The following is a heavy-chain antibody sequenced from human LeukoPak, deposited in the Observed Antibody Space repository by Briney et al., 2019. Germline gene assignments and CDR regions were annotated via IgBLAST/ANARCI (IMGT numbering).Heavy chain of an antibody. CDR3: ARLLGYSGYEIDY. V-gene: IGHV3-21*04. J-gene: IGHJ4*02. CDR1: GFTFSSYS. D-gene: IGHD5-12*01. Sequence: GGSLRLSCAASGFTFSSYSMNWVRQAPGKGLEWVSSISSSSSYIYYADSVKGRFTISRDNAKNSLYLQMNSLRAEDTAVYYCARLLGYSGYEIDYWGQGTLVTVSS. CDR2: ISSSSSYI.